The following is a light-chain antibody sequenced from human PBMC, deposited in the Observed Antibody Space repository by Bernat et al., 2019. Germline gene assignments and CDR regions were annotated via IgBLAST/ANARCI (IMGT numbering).Light chain of an antibody. CDR3: QQLNSYPIT. J-gene: IGKJ5*01. CDR2: GAS. Sequence: DIQLTQSPPFLSASVGDRATITCRASQVIGTYLAWYQQKPGKAPNLLIYGASTLQTGVPSRFSGSGSGTEFTLTISSLRPEDFATYHCQQLNSYPITFGQGTRLEIK. V-gene: IGKV1-9*01. CDR1: QVIGTY.